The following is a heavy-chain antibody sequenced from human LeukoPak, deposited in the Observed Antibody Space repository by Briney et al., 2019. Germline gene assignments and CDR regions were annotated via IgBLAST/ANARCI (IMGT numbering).Heavy chain of an antibody. CDR2: ASGSGRST. J-gene: IGHJ4*02. V-gene: IGHV3-23*01. CDR1: RFTLSSYA. Sequence: AESMTLSCADSRFTLSSYAMGWVRPPPGKGLEWVSAASGSGRSTYYTDSVKGRFTLSRDNRKHPLCLQMNSLRAEDTAVYYCAKDAVPGDYFDYGGQGTLVTVSS. CDR3: AKDAVPGDYFDY.